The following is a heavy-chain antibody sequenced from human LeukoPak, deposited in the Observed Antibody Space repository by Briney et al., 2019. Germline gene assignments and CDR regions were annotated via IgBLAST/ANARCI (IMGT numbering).Heavy chain of an antibody. V-gene: IGHV1-2*06. J-gene: IGHJ4*02. CDR3: TLRGGGSYPLLYFDY. CDR1: GYTFTGYY. D-gene: IGHD1-26*01. CDR2: INPNSGGT. Sequence: GASVKVSCKASGYTFTGYYMHWVRQAPGQGLEWMGRINPNSGGTNYAQKFQGRVTMTRDTSISTAYMELSRLRSDATAVYYCTLRGGGSYPLLYFDYWGQGTLVTVSS.